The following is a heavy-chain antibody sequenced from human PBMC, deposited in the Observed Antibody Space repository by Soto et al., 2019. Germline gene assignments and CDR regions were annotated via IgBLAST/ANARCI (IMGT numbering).Heavy chain of an antibody. J-gene: IGHJ4*02. D-gene: IGHD6-19*01. CDR3: GRESSSGRRDRIDY. CDR1: GFTSINHG. CDR2: IRYDETNG. V-gene: IGHV3-33*08. Sequence: PGGSLRLSCAASGFTSINHGMPRVRQAPGKGLEWITVIRYDETNGFYADSVKGRFTISRDISENTVFLQMNSLRAEDTAVYYCGRESSSGRRDRIDYWGQGTLVTVSS.